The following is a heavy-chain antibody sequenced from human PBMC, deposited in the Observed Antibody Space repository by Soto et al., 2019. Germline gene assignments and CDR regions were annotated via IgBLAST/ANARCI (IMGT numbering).Heavy chain of an antibody. J-gene: IGHJ4*02. V-gene: IGHV1-18*01. CDR3: ARAHHYYDSSGYYAY. Sequence: GASVKVSCKASGYTFTSYGISWVRQAPGQGLEWMGWISAYNGNTNYAQKLQGRVTMTTDTSTSTAYMELRSLRSDDTAVYYCARAHHYYDSSGYYAYWSQGTLVTVSS. D-gene: IGHD3-22*01. CDR1: GYTFTSYG. CDR2: ISAYNGNT.